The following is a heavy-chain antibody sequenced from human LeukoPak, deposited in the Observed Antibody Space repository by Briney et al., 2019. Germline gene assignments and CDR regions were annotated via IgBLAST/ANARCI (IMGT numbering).Heavy chain of an antibody. V-gene: IGHV3-33*01. CDR3: TRYNNDHFDY. CDR1: GFTFGGYG. J-gene: IGHJ4*02. Sequence: GRSLRLSCAGSGFTFGGYGMHWFRQTPGKGLEWVAVIAYDGSRAFYADSVKGRFTISRDNSKNTMSVQMDDLRAEDTAVYYCTRYNNDHFDYWGQGTLVAVSS. CDR2: IAYDGSRA. D-gene: IGHD1-14*01.